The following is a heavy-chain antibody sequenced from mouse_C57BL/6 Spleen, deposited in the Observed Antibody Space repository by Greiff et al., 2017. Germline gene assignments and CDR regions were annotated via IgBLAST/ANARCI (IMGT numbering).Heavy chain of an antibody. Sequence: QVQLQQSGPELVKPGASVKISCKASGYAFSSSWMNWVKQRPGKGLEWIGRIYPGDGDTNYNGKFKGKATLTADKSSSTAYMQLSSLTSEDSAVYFCARSYYYGSSPCYWGQGTTRTVSS. V-gene: IGHV1-82*01. CDR1: GYAFSSSW. CDR2: IYPGDGDT. D-gene: IGHD1-1*01. CDR3: ARSYYYGSSPCY. J-gene: IGHJ2*01.